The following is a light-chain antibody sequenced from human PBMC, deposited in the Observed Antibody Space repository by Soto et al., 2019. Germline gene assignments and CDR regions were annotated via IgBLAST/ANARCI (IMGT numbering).Light chain of an antibody. V-gene: IGKV3D-11*01. J-gene: IGKJ1*01. CDR1: QDIRSS. Sequence: PGERVTLSCRASQDIRSSLAWFQQKPGQAPRLLIYDASNRATGIPVRFSGSGSGTDYTLTITNLESEDFAVYYCQQRSNWPWTFGQGTKVDIK. CDR3: QQRSNWPWT. CDR2: DAS.